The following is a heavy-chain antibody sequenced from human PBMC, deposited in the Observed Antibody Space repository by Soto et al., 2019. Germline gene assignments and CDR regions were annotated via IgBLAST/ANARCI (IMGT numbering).Heavy chain of an antibody. CDR3: SRGMYSAYETSPLFFDY. Sequence: GSLRLSCTASGFTFGGYAMSWFRQAPGKGLEWVGFIRSRAYGATTEYAASVIGGFTISRDDSKSIAYLQMNSLKTEDTAVYYCSRGMYSAYETSPLFFDYWGLGTLVTVSS. D-gene: IGHD5-12*01. V-gene: IGHV3-49*03. CDR1: GFTFGGYA. J-gene: IGHJ4*02. CDR2: IRSRAYGATT.